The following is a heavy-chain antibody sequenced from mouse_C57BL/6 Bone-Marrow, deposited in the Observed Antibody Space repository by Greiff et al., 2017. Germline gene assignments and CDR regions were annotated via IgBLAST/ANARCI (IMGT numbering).Heavy chain of an antibody. CDR1: GYAFTNYL. J-gene: IGHJ3*01. CDR2: INPGSGGT. V-gene: IGHV1-54*01. D-gene: IGHD2-3*01. Sequence: VQLQESGAELVRPGTSVKVSCKASGYAFTNYLIEWVKQRPGQGLEWIGVINPGSGGTNYNEKFKGKATLTADKSSSTAYMQLSSLTSEDSAVYFSERGVWLLQFAYWGQGILVTVSA. CDR3: ERGVWLLQFAY.